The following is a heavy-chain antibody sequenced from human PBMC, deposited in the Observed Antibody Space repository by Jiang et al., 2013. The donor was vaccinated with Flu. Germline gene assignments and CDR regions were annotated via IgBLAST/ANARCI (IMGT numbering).Heavy chain of an antibody. D-gene: IGHD6-13*01. J-gene: IGHJ4*02. CDR1: GFTFSSYA. CDR3: AKDLWSSSWYMGVLDY. V-gene: IGHV3-23*01. CDR2: ISGSGGST. Sequence: VQLLESGGGLVQPGGSLRLSCAASGFTFSSYAMSWVRQAPGKGLEWVSAISGSGGSTYYADSVKGRFTISRDNSKNTLYLQMNSLRAEDTAVYYCAKDLWSSSWYMGVLDYWGQGTWSPSPQ.